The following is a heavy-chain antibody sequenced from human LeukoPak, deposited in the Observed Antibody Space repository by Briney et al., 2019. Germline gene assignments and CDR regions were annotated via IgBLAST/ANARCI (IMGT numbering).Heavy chain of an antibody. D-gene: IGHD3-22*01. V-gene: IGHV3-23*01. J-gene: IGHJ4*02. CDR3: AKDEVDATSGSDSSGSWNY. CDR2: ISGSGGST. CDR1: GFTFSSYA. Sequence: GGSLRHSCAASGFTFSSYAMSWVRQAPGKGLEWVSAISGSGGSTYYADSVKGRFTISRDNSKNTLYLQMNSLRAEDTAVYYCAKDEVDATSGSDSSGSWNYWGQGTLVTVSS.